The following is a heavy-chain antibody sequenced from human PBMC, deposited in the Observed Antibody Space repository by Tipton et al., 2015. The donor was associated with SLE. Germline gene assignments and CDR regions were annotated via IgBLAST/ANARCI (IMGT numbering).Heavy chain of an antibody. CDR2: MHYSGRS. Sequence: TLSLTCTVSGGSFTSNYWSWIRQPPGKGLEWIGCMHYSGRSAYNDSLRSRVTILVDTSRQQISLKLTSVTAADTAVYYCASSGYSTGPGAFDFWGQGTLVTVSS. J-gene: IGHJ3*01. D-gene: IGHD6-19*01. V-gene: IGHV4-59*08. CDR1: GGSFTSNY. CDR3: ASSGYSTGPGAFDF.